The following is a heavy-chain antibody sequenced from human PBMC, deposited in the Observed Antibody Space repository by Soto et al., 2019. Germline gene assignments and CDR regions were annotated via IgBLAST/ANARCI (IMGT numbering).Heavy chain of an antibody. V-gene: IGHV4-34*01. Sequence: PSETLSLTFAVYGGSFSGYYWSWIRQPPGKGLEWIGEINHSGSTNYNPSLKSRVTISVDTSKNQFSLKLSSVTAADTAVYYCARDRSSSWYRNKWFDPWGQGTLVTVSS. CDR1: GGSFSGYY. J-gene: IGHJ5*02. CDR2: INHSGST. CDR3: ARDRSSSWYRNKWFDP. D-gene: IGHD6-13*01.